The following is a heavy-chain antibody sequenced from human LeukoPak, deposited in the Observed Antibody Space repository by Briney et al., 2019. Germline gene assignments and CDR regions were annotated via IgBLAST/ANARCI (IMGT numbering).Heavy chain of an antibody. CDR2: ISRSSGSI. CDR1: GFTFDDYA. CDR3: AKDGPLGLRLGELSWNFDY. V-gene: IGHV3-9*01. Sequence: PGGSLRLSCAASGFTFDDYAMHWVRQAPGKGLEWVSGISRSSGSIGYADSVKGRFTISRDNAKNSLYLQMNSLRAEDTALYYCAKDGPLGLRLGELSWNFDYWGQGTLVTVSS. D-gene: IGHD3-16*02. J-gene: IGHJ4*02.